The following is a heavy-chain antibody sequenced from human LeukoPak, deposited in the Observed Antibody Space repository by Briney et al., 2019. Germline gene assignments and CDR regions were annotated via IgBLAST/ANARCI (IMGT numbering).Heavy chain of an antibody. Sequence: GESLKISCKGSGYSFISYWIGWVRQMPGKGLEWMGIIHPGDSDTRYSPSFQGQVTISADKSINTAYLQWSSLTASDTAMYYCARSGGGSERWFDPWGQGTLVTVSS. V-gene: IGHV5-51*01. CDR1: GYSFISYW. D-gene: IGHD2-15*01. J-gene: IGHJ5*02. CDR2: IHPGDSDT. CDR3: ARSGGGSERWFDP.